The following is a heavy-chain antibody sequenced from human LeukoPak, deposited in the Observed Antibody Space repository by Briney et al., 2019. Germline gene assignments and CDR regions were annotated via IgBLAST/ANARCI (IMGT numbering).Heavy chain of an antibody. J-gene: IGHJ4*02. CDR1: GFTFSSYG. CDR2: IRYDGSNK. D-gene: IGHD1-1*01. V-gene: IGHV3-30*02. Sequence: GGSLRLSCAASGFTFSSYGMHWVRQAPGKGLEWVAFIRYDGSNKYYADSVKGRFTISRDNSKNTLNLQMNSLRAEDTAVYYCAKEAGEYNWNDAYYFDYWGQGTLVTVSS. CDR3: AKEAGEYNWNDAYYFDY.